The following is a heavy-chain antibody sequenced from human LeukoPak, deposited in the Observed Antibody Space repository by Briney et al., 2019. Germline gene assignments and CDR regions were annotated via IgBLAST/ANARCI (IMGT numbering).Heavy chain of an antibody. Sequence: SATLSLTCIVSGGSVSSGSYYWSWIRQPPGKGLEWIGYIYYSGSTNYNPSLKSRVTISVDTSKNQFSLKLSSVTAADTAVYYCARAHRFGELFDYWGQGTLVTVSS. CDR2: IYYSGST. CDR1: GGSVSSGSYY. V-gene: IGHV4-61*01. CDR3: ARAHRFGELFDY. D-gene: IGHD3-10*01. J-gene: IGHJ4*02.